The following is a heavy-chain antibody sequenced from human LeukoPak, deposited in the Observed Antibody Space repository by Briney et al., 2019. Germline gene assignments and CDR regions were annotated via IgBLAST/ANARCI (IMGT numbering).Heavy chain of an antibody. Sequence: PSETLSLTCTVSGFSISTSYYYWGWIRQPPGKGLEWIGSIYYSGSTNYNPSLNSRVTISLDTSKNQFSLKLNSVTAADTAVYYCARVLRGGSYSNGMDVWGQGTTVTASS. CDR1: GFSISTSYYY. CDR3: ARVLRGGSYSNGMDV. D-gene: IGHD1-26*01. J-gene: IGHJ6*02. CDR2: IYYSGST. V-gene: IGHV4-39*07.